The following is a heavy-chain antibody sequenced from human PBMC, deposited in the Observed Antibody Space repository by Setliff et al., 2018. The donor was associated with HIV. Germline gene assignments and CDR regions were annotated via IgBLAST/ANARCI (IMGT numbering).Heavy chain of an antibody. Sequence: PSETLSLTCTVSGGPISNDYWGWVRQPPGKGLEWIGFVYLSGSITYNPSLKSRVTISIDRSKNQFSLKLSSVTAADTAVYYCARGRSRWTYYNYYYMDVWGKGTTVTVSS. CDR3: ARGRSRWTYYNYYYMDV. CDR2: VYLSGSI. J-gene: IGHJ6*03. V-gene: IGHV4-59*08. D-gene: IGHD6-13*01. CDR1: GGPISNDY.